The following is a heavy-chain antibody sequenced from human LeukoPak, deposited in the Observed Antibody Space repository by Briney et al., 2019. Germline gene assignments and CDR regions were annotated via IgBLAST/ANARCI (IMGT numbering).Heavy chain of an antibody. V-gene: IGHV3-20*04. J-gene: IGHJ4*02. CDR1: GFIFGDYG. CDR3: ARGPPYGSGSYLGY. CDR2: INWNGANT. D-gene: IGHD3-10*01. Sequence: RPGGSLRLSCAASGFIFGDYGMAWVRHAPGKGLEWVSGINWNGANTRYADSVKGRFTISRDNAKNTLYLQMNSLRAEDTAVYYCARGPPYGSGSYLGYWGQGTLVTVSS.